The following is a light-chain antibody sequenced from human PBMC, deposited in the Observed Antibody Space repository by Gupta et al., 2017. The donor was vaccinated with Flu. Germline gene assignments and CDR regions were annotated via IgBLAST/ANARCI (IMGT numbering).Light chain of an antibody. CDR1: QSVLYSSNNKNY. V-gene: IGKV4-1*01. J-gene: IGKJ1*01. CDR2: WAS. Sequence: DIVMTQSPDSLAVSLGERATINCKSSQSVLYSSNNKNYLAWYQQKPGQPPKLRIYWASTRESGVPDRVSGSGSGTEFTLTISSLQAEDVAVDYCQQDDSTPWTFGQGTKVEIK. CDR3: QQDDSTPWT.